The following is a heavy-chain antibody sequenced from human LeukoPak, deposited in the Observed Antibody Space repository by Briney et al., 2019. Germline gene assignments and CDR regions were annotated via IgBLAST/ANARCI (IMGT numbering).Heavy chain of an antibody. Sequence: GASVKVSCTAAGYTFTGYYMFWVRQAPGQGLEWMGRINPNSGGTNYAQKFQGRVTMTRDTSISTAYMELSRLRSDDTAVYYCARGYCSGGSCYSVENWFDPWGQGTLVTVSS. CDR2: INPNSGGT. D-gene: IGHD2-15*01. CDR3: ARGYCSGGSCYSVENWFDP. J-gene: IGHJ5*02. V-gene: IGHV1-2*06. CDR1: GYTFTGYY.